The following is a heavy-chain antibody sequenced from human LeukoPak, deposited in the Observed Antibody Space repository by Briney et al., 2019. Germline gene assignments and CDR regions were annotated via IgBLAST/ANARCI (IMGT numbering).Heavy chain of an antibody. CDR3: ARGYSSGWYGYYYYYYMDV. J-gene: IGHJ6*03. V-gene: IGHV3-7*01. D-gene: IGHD6-19*01. Sequence: GGSLRLSCAASGFTFSSYWMSWVRQAPGKGLEWVANIKQDGSEKYYVDSVKGRFTISRDNAKNSLYLQMNSLRAEDTAVYYCARGYSSGWYGYYYYYYMDVWGKGTTVTISS. CDR1: GFTFSSYW. CDR2: IKQDGSEK.